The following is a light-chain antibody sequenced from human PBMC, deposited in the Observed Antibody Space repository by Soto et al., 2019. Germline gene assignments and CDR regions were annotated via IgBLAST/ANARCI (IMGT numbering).Light chain of an antibody. J-gene: IGLJ3*02. CDR3: QSYDTSSLWV. V-gene: IGLV6-57*01. CDR1: SGSIASNY. Sequence: NFMLTQPPSVSESAGRTVTISCTRGSGSIASNYVQWYQQRPGSSPTTVVYEHNQRPSGVPDRFSGSIDSSSNSASLTISGLETEDESDYYCQSYDTSSLWVFGGGTKLTV. CDR2: EHN.